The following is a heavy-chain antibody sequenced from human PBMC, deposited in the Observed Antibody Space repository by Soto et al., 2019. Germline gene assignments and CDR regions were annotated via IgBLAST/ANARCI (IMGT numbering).Heavy chain of an antibody. CDR3: ARSPSTSTIGTFDI. Sequence: QVQLQESGPRLVKPSETLSLTCTVSGGAISAFYWNWVRQSAGKGLERISRIYASGHTIYNPSLENRFTMSVDTSKRQFSLRLNSVSAADTAVYYCARSPSTSTIGTFDIWGQGTMVTVSS. J-gene: IGHJ3*02. V-gene: IGHV4-4*07. D-gene: IGHD3-3*02. CDR1: GGAISAFY. CDR2: IYASGHT.